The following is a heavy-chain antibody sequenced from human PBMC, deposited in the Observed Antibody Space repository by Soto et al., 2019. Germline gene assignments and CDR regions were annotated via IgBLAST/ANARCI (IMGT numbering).Heavy chain of an antibody. CDR2: IIPIFGTA. CDR1: GATFSRYA. J-gene: IGHJ5*02. D-gene: IGHD5-18*01. Sequence: SVKVSCNASGATFSRYAISWVRQAPRQGLQWMGGIIPIFGTANYAQKFQGRVTITADESTSTAYMELSSLRSEDTAVYYCAACLDASPLRYSYGFLEGGWFDPWGQGTLVTVTS. V-gene: IGHV1-69*13. CDR3: AACLDASPLRYSYGFLEGGWFDP.